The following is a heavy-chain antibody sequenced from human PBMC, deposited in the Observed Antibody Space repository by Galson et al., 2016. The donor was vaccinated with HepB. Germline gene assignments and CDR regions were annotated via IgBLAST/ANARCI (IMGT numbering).Heavy chain of an antibody. D-gene: IGHD3-16*01. J-gene: IGHJ4*02. CDR2: IRTNADGGKT. V-gene: IGHV3-49*04. CDR1: GVTLANFI. Sequence: RLSCPSPGVTLANFIMSWVRKAPGQGLEGVALIRTNADGGKTEYAASGKGRSSISRDDSKSPPELQMTRLKTEDTAVYYCSLGHFSGYGGRGTVVTVSS. CDR3: SLGHFSGY.